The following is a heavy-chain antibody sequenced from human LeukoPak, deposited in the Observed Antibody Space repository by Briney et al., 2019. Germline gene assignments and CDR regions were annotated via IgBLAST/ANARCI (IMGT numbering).Heavy chain of an antibody. D-gene: IGHD1-26*01. V-gene: IGHV4-59*01. CDR3: ARTFSESYYYYGMDV. CDR1: GGSISSYY. J-gene: IGHJ6*02. CDR2: MYYSGRT. Sequence: SETLSLTCTVSGGSISSYYWSWIRQPPGKGLEWIGYMYYSGRTNYNPSLKSRVTIPVDTSKNQFSLKLSSVTVADTAVYYCARTFSESYYYYGMDVWGQGTTVTVSS.